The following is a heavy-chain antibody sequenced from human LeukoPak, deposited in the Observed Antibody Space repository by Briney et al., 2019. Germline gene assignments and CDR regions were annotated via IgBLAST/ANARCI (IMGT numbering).Heavy chain of an antibody. CDR2: IYPDDSDT. V-gene: IGHV5-51*01. CDR1: EYSFPNYC. CDR3: AIGRGGQQLGDY. D-gene: IGHD6-13*01. Sequence: GESLKISCKHSEYSFPNYCIGWVRQMPGKGLEWMRLIYPDDSDTRYSPSFQGQVTISADKSISTAYLQWSSLKASATAMYYCAIGRGGQQLGDYWGQGTLVTVSS. J-gene: IGHJ4*02.